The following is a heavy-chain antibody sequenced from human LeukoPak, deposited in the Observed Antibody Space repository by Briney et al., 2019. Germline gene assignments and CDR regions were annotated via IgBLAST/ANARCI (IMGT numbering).Heavy chain of an antibody. V-gene: IGHV3-30-3*01. J-gene: IGHJ3*02. D-gene: IGHD3-22*01. CDR1: GFTFSSYA. Sequence: PGGSLRLSCAASGFTFSSYAMHWVRQAPGKGLEWVAVISYDGSNKYYADSVKGRFTISRDNSKNTLYLQMNSLRAEDTAVYYCAREDSSGYYYVGGGPRWSKVVGSAFDIWGQGTMVTVSS. CDR3: AREDSSGYYYVGGGPRWSKVVGSAFDI. CDR2: ISYDGSNK.